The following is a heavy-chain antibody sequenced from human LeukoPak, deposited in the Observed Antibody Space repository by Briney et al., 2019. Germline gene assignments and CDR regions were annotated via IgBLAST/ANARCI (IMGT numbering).Heavy chain of an antibody. D-gene: IGHD4-17*01. CDR3: ANPARDFADSGAITW. V-gene: IGHV4-34*01. CDR2: INHSGIT. J-gene: IGHJ4*02. Sequence: SETLSLTCAVYGGSFSYYYWSWIRQPPGKGLEWIGEINHSGITNYNPSLKSRVTISADTSKNQFSLKLTSVTAADTAVYYCANPARDFADSGAITWWGQATLVTVSS. CDR1: GGSFSYYY.